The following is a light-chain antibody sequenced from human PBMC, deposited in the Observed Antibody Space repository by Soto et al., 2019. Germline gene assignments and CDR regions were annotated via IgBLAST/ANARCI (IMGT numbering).Light chain of an antibody. Sequence: DIQMTQSPLSLSASVGARVSITCQASQDIRTSLSWFQHKPGRTPKLLFYGASYLETGVPSRFRGCGSGTDFTFTITSLQPDDISTYYCQHYNNPPPFTFGPGTIVDSK. CDR3: QHYNNPPPFT. CDR1: QDIRTS. V-gene: IGKV1-33*01. CDR2: GAS. J-gene: IGKJ3*01.